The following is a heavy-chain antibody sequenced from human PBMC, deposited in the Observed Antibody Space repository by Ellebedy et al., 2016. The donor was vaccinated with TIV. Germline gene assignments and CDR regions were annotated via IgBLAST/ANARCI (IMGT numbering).Heavy chain of an antibody. CDR3: ATDGSGVVVTAIELGY. Sequence: ASVKVSCKASGYTFTSYYMHWVRQAPGQGLEWMGIINPSGGSTSYAQKLQGRVTMTRDTSTSTVYMELSSLRSEDTAVYYCATDGSGVVVTAIELGYWGQGTLVTVSS. CDR2: INPSGGST. V-gene: IGHV1-46*04. D-gene: IGHD2-21*02. J-gene: IGHJ4*02. CDR1: GYTFTSYY.